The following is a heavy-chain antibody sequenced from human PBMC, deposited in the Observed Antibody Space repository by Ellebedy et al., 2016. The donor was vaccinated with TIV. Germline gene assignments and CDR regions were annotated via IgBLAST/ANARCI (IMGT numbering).Heavy chain of an antibody. D-gene: IGHD6-19*01. J-gene: IGHJ4*02. Sequence: MPSETLSLTCTVSGGSISSSSYYWGWIRQPPGKGLEWIGSIYYSGSTYYNPSLKSRVTISVDTSKNQFSLKLSSVTAADTAVYYCARMQAESSGWTRDDYWGQGTLVTVSS. CDR1: GGSISSSSYY. CDR3: ARMQAESSGWTRDDY. V-gene: IGHV4-39*01. CDR2: IYYSGST.